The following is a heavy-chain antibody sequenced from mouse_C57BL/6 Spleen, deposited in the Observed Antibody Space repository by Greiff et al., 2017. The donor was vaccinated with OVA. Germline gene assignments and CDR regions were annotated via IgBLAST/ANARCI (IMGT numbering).Heavy chain of an antibody. V-gene: IGHV1-26*01. J-gene: IGHJ2*01. CDR2: INPNNGGT. CDR1: GYTFTDSY. CDR3: ARGVLPYYFDY. Sequence: EVQLQQSGPELVKPGASVKISCKASGYTFTDSYMNWVKQSHGKSLEWIGDINPNNGGTSYNQKFKGKATLTVDKSSSTAYMELRSLTSEDSAVYYCARGVLPYYFDYWGQGTTLTVSS.